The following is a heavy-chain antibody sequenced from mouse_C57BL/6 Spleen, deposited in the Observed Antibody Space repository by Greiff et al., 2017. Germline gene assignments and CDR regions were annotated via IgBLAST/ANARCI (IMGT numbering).Heavy chain of an antibody. D-gene: IGHD1-1*01. CDR2: ISSGGSYT. J-gene: IGHJ2*01. CDR3: ARQGVYYGSSLDYFDD. CDR1: GFTFSSYG. V-gene: IGHV5-6*01. Sequence: EVQVVESGGDLVKPGGSLKLSCAASGFTFSSYGMSWVRQTPDKRLEWVATISSGGSYTYYPDSVKGRFTISRDNAKNTLYLQMSSLKSEDTAMYYCARQGVYYGSSLDYFDDWGQGTTLTVSS.